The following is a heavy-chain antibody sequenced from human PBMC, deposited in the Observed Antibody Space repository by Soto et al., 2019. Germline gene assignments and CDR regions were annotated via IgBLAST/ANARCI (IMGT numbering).Heavy chain of an antibody. J-gene: IGHJ4*02. CDR3: ECNLGFGELLFDY. CDR1: GYIFTSYW. Sequence: PGESLKISCKGSGYIFTSYWIGWVRQMPGKGLEWMGIIYPGDSDTRYSPSFQGQVTISADKSISTAYLQWSSLKASDTAMYYWECNLGFGELLFDYWGQLTLVPVSS. V-gene: IGHV5-51*01. CDR2: IYPGDSDT. D-gene: IGHD3-10*01.